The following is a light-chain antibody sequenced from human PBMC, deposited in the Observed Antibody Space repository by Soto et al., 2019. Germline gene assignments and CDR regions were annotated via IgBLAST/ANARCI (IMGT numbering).Light chain of an antibody. CDR2: GAS. V-gene: IGKV3-20*01. J-gene: IGKJ1*01. CDR3: QQYGSSPT. CDR1: QSVSSSN. Sequence: EIVLTQSPGTLSLSPGKRGTLSCRASQSVSSSNLAWYQQKPGQAPRLLIYGASYRATGIPDRFSGSGSGTDFTLTISRLEPEDFAVYYCQQYGSSPTFGQGTKVDIK.